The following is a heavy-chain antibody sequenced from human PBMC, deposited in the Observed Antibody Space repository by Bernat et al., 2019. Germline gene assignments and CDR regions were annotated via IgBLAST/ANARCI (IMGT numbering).Heavy chain of an antibody. Sequence: QVQLVESGGGVVQPGGSLRLSCAASGFTFSSYGMHWVRQAPGKGLEWVAFIRYDGSNKYYADSVKGRFTISRDNSKNTLYLQMNSLRAEDTAVYYCAKDRQEGGTARPPSNYYYYGMDVWGQGTTVTVSS. V-gene: IGHV3-30*02. CDR2: IRYDGSNK. CDR1: GFTFSSYG. CDR3: AKDRQEGGTARPPSNYYYYGMDV. J-gene: IGHJ6*02. D-gene: IGHD6-6*01.